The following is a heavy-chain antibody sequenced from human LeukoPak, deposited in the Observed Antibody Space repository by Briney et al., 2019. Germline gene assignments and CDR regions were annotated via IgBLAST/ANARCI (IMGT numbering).Heavy chain of an antibody. D-gene: IGHD3-10*01. CDR3: ARVLEYYYGSGSEYYFDY. CDR2: ISSSGSTI. CDR1: GFTFSDYY. Sequence: GGSLRLSCAASGFTFSDYYMSWIRQAPGKGLEWVSYISSSGSTIYYADSVKGRFTISRDNAKNSLYLQMNSLRAEDTAVYYCARVLEYYYGSGSEYYFDYWGQGTLVTVSS. J-gene: IGHJ4*02. V-gene: IGHV3-11*01.